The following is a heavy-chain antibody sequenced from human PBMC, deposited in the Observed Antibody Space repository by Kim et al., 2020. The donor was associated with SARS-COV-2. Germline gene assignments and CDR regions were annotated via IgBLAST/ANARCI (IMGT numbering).Heavy chain of an antibody. Sequence: ASVKVSCKASGYTFTSYGISWVRQAPGQGLEWMGWISAYNGNTNYAQKLQGRVTMTTDTSTSTAYMELRSLRSDDTAVYYCARLISSGYYADAFDIWGQGTMVTGSS. CDR2: ISAYNGNT. CDR3: ARLISSGYYADAFDI. V-gene: IGHV1-18*04. D-gene: IGHD3-22*01. J-gene: IGHJ3*02. CDR1: GYTFTSYG.